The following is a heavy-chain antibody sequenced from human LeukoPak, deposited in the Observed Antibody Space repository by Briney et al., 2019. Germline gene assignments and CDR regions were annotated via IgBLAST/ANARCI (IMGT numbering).Heavy chain of an antibody. CDR3: ARYSSSTGGASYYLDY. Sequence: GGSLKLSCTASGFTLRNYWMHWVRQVPGKRLVWVSRISGDGSVTNYADSVQGRFTISRDNAKNTLYLQIDSLRSEDTAVYYCARYSSSTGGASYYLDYWGHGTLVTVSS. D-gene: IGHD6-6*01. V-gene: IGHV3-74*01. J-gene: IGHJ4*01. CDR1: GFTLRNYW. CDR2: ISGDGSVT.